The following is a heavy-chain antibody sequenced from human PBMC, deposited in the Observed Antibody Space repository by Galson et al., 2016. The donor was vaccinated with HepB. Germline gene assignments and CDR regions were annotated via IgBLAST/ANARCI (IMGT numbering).Heavy chain of an antibody. CDR3: AKDVGGSAWGDAFDI. D-gene: IGHD3-16*01. CDR2: ISGSGGGR. Sequence: SLRLSCAASGFTFSSYAMSWVRQAPGKGLEWVSGISGSGGGRYYADSVKGRFTISRDNSKNTLHLQMNSLRAEDTAVYYCAKDVGGSAWGDAFDIRGQGTVVTVSS. V-gene: IGHV3-23*01. CDR1: GFTFSSYA. J-gene: IGHJ3*02.